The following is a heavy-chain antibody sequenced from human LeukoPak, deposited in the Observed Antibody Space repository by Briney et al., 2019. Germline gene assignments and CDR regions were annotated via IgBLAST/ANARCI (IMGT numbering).Heavy chain of an antibody. CDR3: ARHTVTTYYFDY. CDR2: IIPIFGTA. D-gene: IGHD4-17*01. CDR1: GGTFSSYA. V-gene: IGHV1-69*05. J-gene: IGHJ4*02. Sequence: GASVKVSCKASGGTFSSYAISWVRQATGQGLEWMGRIIPIFGTANYAQKFQGRVTITTEESTSTAYMEPSRLRSEDTDVYSCARHTVTTYYFDYWGQGTPVTVSS.